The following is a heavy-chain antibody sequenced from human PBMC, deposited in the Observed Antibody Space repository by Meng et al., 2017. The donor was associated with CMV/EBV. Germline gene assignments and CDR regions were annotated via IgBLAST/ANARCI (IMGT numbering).Heavy chain of an antibody. CDR1: GYSISTGYF. D-gene: IGHD2-2*01. J-gene: IGHJ6*02. Sequence: SETLSLTCTVSGYSISTGYFWGWIRQSPGKGLEWIGIYDTGATYYNPSLKSRVAISVDTSERQFSLKLSAVTAADTAIYYRVRHIIVVPARGYGVDVWGQGTTVTVSS. V-gene: IGHV4-38-2*02. CDR2: IYDTGAT. CDR3: VRHIIVVPARGYGVDV.